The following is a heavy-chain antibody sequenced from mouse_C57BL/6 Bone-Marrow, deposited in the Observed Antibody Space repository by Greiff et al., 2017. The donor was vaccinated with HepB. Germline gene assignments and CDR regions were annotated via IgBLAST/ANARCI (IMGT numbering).Heavy chain of an antibody. CDR2: IYPGDGDT. CDR3: AGGGWPPNAMDY. J-gene: IGHJ4*01. D-gene: IGHD2-3*01. CDR1: GYAFSSSW. Sequence: QVQLQQSGPELVKPGASVKISCKASGYAFSSSWMNWVKQRPGKGLEWIGRIYPGDGDTNYNGKFKGKATLTADKSSSTAYMQLSSLTSEDSAVYFCAGGGWPPNAMDYWGQGTSVTVSS. V-gene: IGHV1-82*01.